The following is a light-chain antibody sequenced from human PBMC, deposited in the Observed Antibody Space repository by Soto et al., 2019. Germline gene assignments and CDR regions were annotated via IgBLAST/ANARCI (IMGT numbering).Light chain of an antibody. CDR1: QSIVTY. J-gene: IGKJ1*01. CDR3: QQSYSTPPWT. CDR2: AAS. V-gene: IGKV1-39*01. Sequence: DIQMTPSPSSLSASVGDRVTITCRASQSIVTYLNWYLQKPGKAPKLLIYAASNLQSGVPSRFSGSGSGTDFTLTISSLQPEDFATYFCQQSYSTPPWTVGQGTKVDIK.